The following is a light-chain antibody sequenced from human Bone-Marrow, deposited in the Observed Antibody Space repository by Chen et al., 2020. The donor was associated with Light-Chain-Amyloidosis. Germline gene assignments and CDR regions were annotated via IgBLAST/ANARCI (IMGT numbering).Light chain of an antibody. CDR1: QTISSNY. CDR3: QQYGTSPLT. Sequence: EIVLTPSPGTLSLSPGEGANLSCRASQTISSNYLTWYQQKFGQAPRLLIYGSSSRATGIPDRVTGSGSGTDFTRTINRLEPEDFAMYYCQQYGTSPLTFGGGTKVEIK. V-gene: IGKV3-20*01. CDR2: GSS. J-gene: IGKJ4*01.